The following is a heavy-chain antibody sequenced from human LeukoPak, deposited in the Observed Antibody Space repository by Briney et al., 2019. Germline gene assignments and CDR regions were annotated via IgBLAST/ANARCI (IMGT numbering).Heavy chain of an antibody. J-gene: IGHJ4*02. CDR1: GFSFSSYW. D-gene: IGHD4-23*01. CDR3: AREDYGGNPFGY. Sequence: GGSLRLSCAASGFSFSSYWMHWVRQAPGKGLVWVSRINSDGSRTSYGDSVKGRFTISRDNGKNTLYMQVNSLRAEDTAVYYCAREDYGGNPFGYWGQGTLVTVSS. V-gene: IGHV3-74*01. CDR2: INSDGSRT.